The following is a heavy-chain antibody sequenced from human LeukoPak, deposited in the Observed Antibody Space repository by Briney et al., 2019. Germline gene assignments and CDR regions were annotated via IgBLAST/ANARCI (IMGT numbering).Heavy chain of an antibody. CDR2: ISACNGNT. J-gene: IGHJ6*03. CDR3: ARDSCSSTSCYLVYYYMDV. Sequence: ASVKVSCKASGYTFTSCGISWVRQAPGQGLEWMGWISACNGNTNYAQKLQGRVTMTTDTSTSTAYMELRSLRSDDTAVYYCARDSCSSTSCYLVYYYMDVWGKGTTVTVSS. V-gene: IGHV1-18*01. D-gene: IGHD2-2*01. CDR1: GYTFTSCG.